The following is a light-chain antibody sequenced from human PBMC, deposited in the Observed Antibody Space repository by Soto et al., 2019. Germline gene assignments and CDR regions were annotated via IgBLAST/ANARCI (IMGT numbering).Light chain of an antibody. V-gene: IGKV3-15*01. CDR1: QSVSSN. CDR3: QQYNNWRIT. Sequence: EIVMTQTPATLSVSPGERATLSCRASQSVSSNSAWYQQKPGQAPRLLIYGASTRATGIPARFSGSGSGTEFTLTISSLQSEDFAVYYCQQYNNWRITFGRGTRLEIK. CDR2: GAS. J-gene: IGKJ5*01.